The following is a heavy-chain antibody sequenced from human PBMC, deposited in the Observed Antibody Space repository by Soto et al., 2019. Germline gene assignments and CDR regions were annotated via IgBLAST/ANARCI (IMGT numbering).Heavy chain of an antibody. V-gene: IGHV3-30-3*01. CDR3: ASDTIFGVVQQVDY. J-gene: IGHJ4*02. CDR1: EGKIRDYA. Sequence: GLFLRLSCAASEGKIRDYAIHWISKATGKGLEWVAVISYDGSNKYYADSVKGRFTISRDNSKNTLYLQMNSLRAEDTAVYYCASDTIFGVVQQVDYWGQGTLVTVSS. D-gene: IGHD3-3*01. CDR2: ISYDGSNK.